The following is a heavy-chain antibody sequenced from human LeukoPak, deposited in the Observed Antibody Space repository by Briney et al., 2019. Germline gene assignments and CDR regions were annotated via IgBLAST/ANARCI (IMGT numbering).Heavy chain of an antibody. CDR2: IYPGDSDT. Sequence: HGESLKISCKGSGYSFTSYWIGWVRQMPGKGLEWMGIIYPGDSDTRYSPSFQGQVTISADESITTAYLQWSSLKASDTAMYYCARVNGLRRSGRRYWYFDLWGRGTLVTVSS. CDR1: GYSFTSYW. CDR3: ARVNGLRRSGRRYWYFDL. V-gene: IGHV5-51*01. D-gene: IGHD6-19*01. J-gene: IGHJ2*01.